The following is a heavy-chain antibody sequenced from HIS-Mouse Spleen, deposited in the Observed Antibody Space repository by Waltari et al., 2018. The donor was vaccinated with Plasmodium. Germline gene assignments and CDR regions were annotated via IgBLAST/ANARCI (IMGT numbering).Heavy chain of an antibody. Sequence: QVQLQESGPGLVKPSETLSLTCTVSGGPISSSYWSWTRQPPGKGLEWIGYIYYSGSTNYNPSLKSRVTISVDTSKNQFSLKLSSVTAADTAVYYCARAGGIAARQFDYWGQGTLVTVSS. J-gene: IGHJ4*02. V-gene: IGHV4-59*01. CDR2: IYYSGST. CDR1: GGPISSSY. CDR3: ARAGGIAARQFDY. D-gene: IGHD6-6*01.